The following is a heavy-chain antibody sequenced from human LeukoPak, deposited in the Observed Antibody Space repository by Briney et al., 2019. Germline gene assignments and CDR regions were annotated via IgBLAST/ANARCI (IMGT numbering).Heavy chain of an antibody. Sequence: GGSLRLSCAASGFTFSSYSMNWVRQAPGKGLEWVSSISSSSSYIYYADSVKGRFTISRDNAKNSLYLQMNSLRAEDTAVYYCASLNYDSSGYPGGAFGIWGQGTMVTVSS. D-gene: IGHD3-22*01. V-gene: IGHV3-21*01. CDR2: ISSSSSYI. CDR1: GFTFSSYS. CDR3: ASLNYDSSGYPGGAFGI. J-gene: IGHJ3*02.